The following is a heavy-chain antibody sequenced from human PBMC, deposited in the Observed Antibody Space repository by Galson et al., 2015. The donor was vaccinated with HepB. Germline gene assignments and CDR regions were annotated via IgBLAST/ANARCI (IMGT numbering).Heavy chain of an antibody. Sequence: SLRLSCAVSGFSFSDCLMGWVRQAPGKGLEWVANIKQKGSEKDYVDSVKGRFVISRDNAHNSLYLQMDSLRVEDTAVYYCTRMGGLGWQRTPNWFGAWGHGTLVTVSS. V-gene: IGHV3-7*01. CDR2: IKQKGSEK. D-gene: IGHD3-16*01. CDR3: TRMGGLGWQRTPNWFGA. CDR1: GFSFSDCL. J-gene: IGHJ5*01.